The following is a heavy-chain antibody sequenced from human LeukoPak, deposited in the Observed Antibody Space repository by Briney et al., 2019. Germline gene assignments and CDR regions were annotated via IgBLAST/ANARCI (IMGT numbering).Heavy chain of an antibody. J-gene: IGHJ6*02. CDR3: ATLGYCDYGGRCYYDLDV. CDR2: ICGSGGSK. Sequence: GGSLRLSCAASGFTFSSYAMRWVRQAPGKGLEWLSGICGSGGSKYYADSVKGRFTISRDNSKNTLYLQMNSLRAEDTAVYYCATLGYCDYGGRCYYDLDVWGQGTTVTVSS. CDR1: GFTFSSYA. V-gene: IGHV3-23*01. D-gene: IGHD4-23*01.